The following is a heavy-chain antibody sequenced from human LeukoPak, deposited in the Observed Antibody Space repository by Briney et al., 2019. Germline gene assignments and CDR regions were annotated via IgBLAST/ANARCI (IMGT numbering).Heavy chain of an antibody. D-gene: IGHD6-13*01. CDR3: ARHSGPYASSWFDY. J-gene: IGHJ4*02. CDR1: GGSISSSSFY. CDR2: IYYSGST. V-gene: IGHV4-39*01. Sequence: SETLSLTCTVSGGSISSSSFYWGWIRQPPGKGLEWIASIYYSGSTYYNPSLRSRVTISVDTSKNQFSLKLSSVTAADTAVYYCARHSGPYASSWFDYWGQGSLVIVSS.